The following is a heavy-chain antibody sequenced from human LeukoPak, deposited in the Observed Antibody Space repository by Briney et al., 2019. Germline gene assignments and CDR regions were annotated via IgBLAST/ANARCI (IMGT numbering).Heavy chain of an antibody. CDR3: AGWRGGFCSSTRCSGGLDY. D-gene: IGHD2-2*01. J-gene: IGHJ4*02. CDR2: IKQDGSEE. V-gene: IGHV3-7*01. CDR1: GFTFSSYW. Sequence: GGSLRLSCAASGFTFSSYWMSWVRQAPGKGLEWVANIKQDGSEEYYVDSVKRRFSISRDNDKNSLDLQMSSLRAEDAAVYFCAGWRGGFCSSTRCSGGLDYWGQGTLVTVSS.